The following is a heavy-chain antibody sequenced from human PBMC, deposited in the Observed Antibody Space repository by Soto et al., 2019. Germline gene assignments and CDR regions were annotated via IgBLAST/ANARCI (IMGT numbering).Heavy chain of an antibody. J-gene: IGHJ6*02. CDR2: IYPGDSDT. CDR3: ERRSSSWYGYYYYYGMDV. D-gene: IGHD6-13*01. V-gene: IGHV5-51*01. CDR1: GYSFTSYW. Sequence: PGESLKISCKGSGYSFTSYWIGWVRQMPGKGLEWIGIIYPGDSDTRYSPSFQGQVTISADKSISTAYLQWSSLKASDTAMYYCERRSSSWYGYYYYYGMDVWGQGTTVTVSS.